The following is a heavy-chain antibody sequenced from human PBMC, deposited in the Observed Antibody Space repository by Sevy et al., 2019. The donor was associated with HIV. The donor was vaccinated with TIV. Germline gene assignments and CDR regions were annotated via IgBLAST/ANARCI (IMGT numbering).Heavy chain of an antibody. D-gene: IGHD2-15*01. Sequence: ASVKVSCKASGYTFTSYDINWVRQATGQGLEWMGWMNPNSGNTGYAQKFQGRVTMTRNTSISTAYMELSSLRSEDTAVYYCARGACSGGSCYGYYYGMDVWGQGTTVTVSS. CDR3: ARGACSGGSCYGYYYGMDV. CDR2: MNPNSGNT. V-gene: IGHV1-8*01. J-gene: IGHJ6*02. CDR1: GYTFTSYD.